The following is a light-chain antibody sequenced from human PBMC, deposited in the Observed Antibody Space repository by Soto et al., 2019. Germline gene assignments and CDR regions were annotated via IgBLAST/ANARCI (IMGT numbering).Light chain of an antibody. CDR3: SSYTTSNTRQIV. V-gene: IGLV2-14*01. CDR1: SSDSGGYNY. CDR2: DVS. Sequence: PASVSGCPGQWIPIHRNGTSSDSGGYNYVSWYQQHPGKAPKFMIYDVSNRPSGVSNRFSGSKSGNTASLTISGLQAEDEADYYCSSYTTSNTRQIVFGTGTKVTVL. J-gene: IGLJ1*01.